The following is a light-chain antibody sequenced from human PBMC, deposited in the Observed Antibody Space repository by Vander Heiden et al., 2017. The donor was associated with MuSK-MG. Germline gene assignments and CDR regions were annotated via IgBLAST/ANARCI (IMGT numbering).Light chain of an antibody. CDR2: EGS. V-gene: IGLV2-23*01. J-gene: IGLJ2*01. Sequence: QSALTQPASVSGSPGQSIPTSCTGTSSDVGSYNLVSWYQQHPGKAPKLMIYEGSKRPSGVSNRFSGSKSGNTASLTISGLQAEDEADYYCCSYAGSSTFVVFGGGTKLTVL. CDR3: CSYAGSSTFVV. CDR1: SSDVGSYNL.